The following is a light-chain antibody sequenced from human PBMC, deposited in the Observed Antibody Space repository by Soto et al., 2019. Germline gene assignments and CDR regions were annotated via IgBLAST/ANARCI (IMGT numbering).Light chain of an antibody. V-gene: IGLV4-69*01. CDR2: LNSDGRQ. CDR3: QTWGTGIRV. CDR1: SGHNTYA. J-gene: IGLJ3*02. Sequence: QSVLTQSPSASASLGASVKLTCTLSSGHNTYAIAWHQQQPGKGPRYLMKLNSDGRQRRGDGIPDRFSGSSSGAERYLTISSLQSEDEADYYCQTWGTGIRVFGGGTKLTVL.